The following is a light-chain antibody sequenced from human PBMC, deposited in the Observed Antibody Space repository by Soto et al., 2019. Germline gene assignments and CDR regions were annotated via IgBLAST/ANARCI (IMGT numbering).Light chain of an antibody. CDR1: TGAVATGHY. CDR3: LLYSGGYV. J-gene: IGLJ1*01. CDR2: DTY. V-gene: IGLV7-46*01. Sequence: QAVVTQEPSLTVSPGGTGTLTCGSSTGAVATGHYAYWFHQKPGQAPRPLIYDTYNRFSWTPARFSGSLLGGKAALTLSGAQPEYEADYYCLLYSGGYVFGPGTKVTVL.